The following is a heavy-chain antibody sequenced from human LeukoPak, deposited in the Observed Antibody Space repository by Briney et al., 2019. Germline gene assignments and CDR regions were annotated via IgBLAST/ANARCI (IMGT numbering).Heavy chain of an antibody. J-gene: IGHJ3*02. D-gene: IGHD6-13*01. CDR1: GFTFSSYS. CDR2: ISSSSSTI. V-gene: IGHV3-48*01. CDR3: ARYWPGYSSSWYYAFDI. Sequence: GGSLRLSCAASGFTFSSYSMNWVRQAPGKGLEWVAYISSSSSTIYYADSVKGRFTISRDNAKNSLYLQMNSLSAEDTAVYYCARYWPGYSSSWYYAFDIWGQGTMVTVSS.